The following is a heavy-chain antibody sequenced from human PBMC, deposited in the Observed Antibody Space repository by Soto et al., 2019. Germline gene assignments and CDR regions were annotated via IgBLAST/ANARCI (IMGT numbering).Heavy chain of an antibody. CDR2: IRNKANSYAT. D-gene: IGHD3-22*01. Sequence: EVQLVESGGALVQPGGSLKLSCAASGFTFIASAMHWVRQASGKGREWIGLIRNKANSYATAYAASVKGRFTISRDDSKNTAYLQMNSLKTEDTAVYYGTRYDNSGYHFDYWGQGTLVTVSS. CDR3: TRYDNSGYHFDY. J-gene: IGHJ4*02. CDR1: GFTFIASA. V-gene: IGHV3-73*02.